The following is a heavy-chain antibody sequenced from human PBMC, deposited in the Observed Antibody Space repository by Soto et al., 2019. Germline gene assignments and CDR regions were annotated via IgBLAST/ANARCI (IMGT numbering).Heavy chain of an antibody. CDR1: GATFSTTG. CDR2: SIPLFGTP. Sequence: QVQLVQSGVEVRKPGSSLRVSCKSSGATFSTTGISWVRQAPGQGLEWMGGSIPLFGTPKYARKFQSRVSISADEPTNTVYMELNSLRRDDAAVYYCARASPVICGGDPCYRLDSSFDSWGQGSLVIVSS. D-gene: IGHD2-21*02. J-gene: IGHJ5*01. CDR3: ARASPVICGGDPCYRLDSSFDS. V-gene: IGHV1-69*01.